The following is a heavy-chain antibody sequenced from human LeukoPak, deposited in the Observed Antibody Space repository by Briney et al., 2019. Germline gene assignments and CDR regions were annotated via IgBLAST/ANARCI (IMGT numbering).Heavy chain of an antibody. CDR3: ARGGTAAAGTEVSGDWFDP. D-gene: IGHD6-13*01. CDR2: INHSGST. Sequence: PSETLSLTCAVYGGSFSGYYWSWIRQPPGKGLEWIGEINHSGSTNYNPSLKSRVTISVDTSKNQFSLKLSSVTAADTAVYYCARGGTAAAGTEVSGDWFDPWGQGTLVTVSS. CDR1: GGSFSGYY. V-gene: IGHV4-34*01. J-gene: IGHJ5*02.